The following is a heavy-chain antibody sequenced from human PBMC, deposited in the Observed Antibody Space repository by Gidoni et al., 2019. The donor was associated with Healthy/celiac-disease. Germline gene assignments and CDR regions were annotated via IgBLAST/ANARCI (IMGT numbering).Heavy chain of an antibody. Sequence: EAQPSEAGGGVVQSGGALRRSRAASGFTCSSNAMGWVRQAPGKGLGWISAISGSGGSTYYADAVKGRFTISRDNSKNTLYLQMNSLRAEDTAVYYCAKVWVGATPSWFDPWGQGTLVTVSS. V-gene: IGHV3-23*01. CDR1: GFTCSSNA. J-gene: IGHJ5*02. CDR3: AKVWVGATPSWFDP. D-gene: IGHD1-26*01. CDR2: ISGSGGST.